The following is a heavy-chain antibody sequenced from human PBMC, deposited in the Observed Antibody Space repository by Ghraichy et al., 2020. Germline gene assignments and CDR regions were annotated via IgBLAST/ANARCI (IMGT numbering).Heavy chain of an antibody. J-gene: IGHJ5*02. Sequence: SETLSLTCTVSGGSISSSSYYWGWIRQPPGKGLEWIGSIYYSGSTYYNPSLKSRVTISVDTSKNQFSLKLSSVTAADTAVYYCARYTAGDYRSWGQGTLVTVSS. V-gene: IGHV4-39*01. D-gene: IGHD2-21*01. CDR2: IYYSGST. CDR3: ARYTAGDYRS. CDR1: GGSISSSSYY.